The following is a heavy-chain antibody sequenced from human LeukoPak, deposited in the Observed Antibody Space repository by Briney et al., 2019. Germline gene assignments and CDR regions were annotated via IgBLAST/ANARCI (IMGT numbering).Heavy chain of an antibody. CDR2: ISSSSSTI. CDR3: ARDPENY. Sequence: GGSLGLSCAASGFTFSSYSMNWVRQAPGKGLEWVSYISSSSSTIYYADSVKGRFTISRDNAKNSLYLQMNSLRDKDTAVYYCARDPENYRGQGTLVTVSS. CDR1: GFTFSSYS. J-gene: IGHJ4*02. V-gene: IGHV3-48*02.